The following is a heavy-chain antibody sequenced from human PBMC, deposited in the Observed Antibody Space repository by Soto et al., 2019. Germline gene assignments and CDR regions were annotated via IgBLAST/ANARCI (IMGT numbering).Heavy chain of an antibody. J-gene: IGHJ5*02. V-gene: IGHV3-23*01. D-gene: IGHD3-16*01. Sequence: GGSLRRSCAASGFTFSSYAMSWVRQAPGKGLEWVSAISGSGGRTYYEDSVKGRFNIYRDNSKNKLYLHMNSLRAADTAVYYCAKDLPYWGPNWFDPRGQGTLVPVS. CDR3: AKDLPYWGPNWFDP. CDR1: GFTFSSYA. CDR2: ISGSGGRT.